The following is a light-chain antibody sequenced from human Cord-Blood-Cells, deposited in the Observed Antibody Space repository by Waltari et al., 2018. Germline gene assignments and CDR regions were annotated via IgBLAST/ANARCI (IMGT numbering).Light chain of an antibody. V-gene: IGLV1-44*01. Sequence: QSVLTQPPSASGTPGQRVTISCSGSSSNIGSNTVNWYQQLPGTAPNLLCYSNNQRPTGVPDRCSGARSGTSASLAISGLQSEDEADYYCAAWDDSLNGWVFGGGTKLTVL. CDR1: SSNIGSNT. CDR3: AAWDDSLNGWV. CDR2: SNN. J-gene: IGLJ3*02.